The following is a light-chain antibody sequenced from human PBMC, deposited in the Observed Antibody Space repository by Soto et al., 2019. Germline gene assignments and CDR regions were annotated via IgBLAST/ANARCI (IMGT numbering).Light chain of an antibody. CDR2: AAS. CDR3: QQSSNIPYT. Sequence: DIQMTQSPSSLSASVGDRVTITCRASQNISSYLNWYQQNPGKAPKLLIYAASSLQSGVPSRFSGSGSGSDFSLTIRILQPEDFASYYRQQSSNIPYTFGQGTKLEIK. J-gene: IGKJ2*01. V-gene: IGKV1-39*01. CDR1: QNISSY.